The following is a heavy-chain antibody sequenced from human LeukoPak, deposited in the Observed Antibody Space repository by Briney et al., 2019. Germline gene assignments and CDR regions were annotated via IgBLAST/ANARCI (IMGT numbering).Heavy chain of an antibody. CDR2: IYYSGTT. Sequence: PSETLSLTCTVSGGSISSYYWSWIRQAPGKGLEWIGYIYYSGTTSYNPSLKSRVTILVDTSKNQFSLKLSSVTAADTAVYYCTRLIYYYDSSAYYYIDYWGQGTLVTVSS. D-gene: IGHD3-22*01. J-gene: IGHJ4*02. CDR1: GGSISSYY. CDR3: TRLIYYYDSSAYYYIDY. V-gene: IGHV4-59*08.